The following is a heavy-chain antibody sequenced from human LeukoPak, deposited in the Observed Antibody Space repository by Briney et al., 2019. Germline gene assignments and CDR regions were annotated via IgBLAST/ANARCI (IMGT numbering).Heavy chain of an antibody. J-gene: IGHJ3*02. Sequence: PGGSLRLSCEASGFSFTNYGMHWVRQAPGKCLEWVAFMGFDGTFVHYLDSVKGRFTISRDNSKNTLYLQMNSLRTEDTALYYCAKRDDHNDYHDAFDIWGQGTMVTVSS. V-gene: IGHV3-30*02. CDR1: GFSFTNYG. CDR2: MGFDGTFV. D-gene: IGHD4-11*01. CDR3: AKRDDHNDYHDAFDI.